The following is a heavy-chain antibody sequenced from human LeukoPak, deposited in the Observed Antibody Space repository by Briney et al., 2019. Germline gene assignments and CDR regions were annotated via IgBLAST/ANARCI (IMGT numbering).Heavy chain of an antibody. J-gene: IGHJ3*02. Sequence: SSVKVSFKASGGTFSSYAISWVRQAPGPGPEWKGGSSPIVGTANYAQKCQGRVRVTTDESTSTAYIELSSLRSEDTAVYYCAREVDYYDSSGYFTGAFDIWGQGTMVTVSS. V-gene: IGHV1-69*05. CDR1: GGTFSSYA. CDR3: AREVDYYDSSGYFTGAFDI. CDR2: SSPIVGTA. D-gene: IGHD3-22*01.